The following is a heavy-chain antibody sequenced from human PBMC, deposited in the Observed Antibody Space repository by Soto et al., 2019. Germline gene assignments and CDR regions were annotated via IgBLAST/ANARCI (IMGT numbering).Heavy chain of an antibody. J-gene: IGHJ4*02. D-gene: IGHD1-1*01. CDR1: GYTFTSYA. CDR3: ARDSVGFQATGDFDY. CDR2: INAGNGNT. Sequence: ASVKVSCKASGYTFTSYAMHWVRQAPGQRLEWMGWINAGNGNTKYSQKFQGRVTITRDTSASTAYMELSSLRSEDTAVYYCARDSVGFQATGDFDYWGQGTLVSVCS. V-gene: IGHV1-3*01.